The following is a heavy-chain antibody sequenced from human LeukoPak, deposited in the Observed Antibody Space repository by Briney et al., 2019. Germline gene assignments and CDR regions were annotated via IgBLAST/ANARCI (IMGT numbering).Heavy chain of an antibody. CDR2: ISYDGSNK. D-gene: IGHD4-17*01. J-gene: IGHJ2*01. CDR1: GFTFSSYG. CDR3: AKDRAYGDYPSSFDL. V-gene: IGHV3-30*18. Sequence: PGGPLRLSCAASGFTFSSYGMHWVRQAPGKGLEWVAVISYDGSNKYCADSVKGRFTISRDNSKNTLYLQMNSLRAEDTAVYYCAKDRAYGDYPSSFDLWGRGTLVAVSS.